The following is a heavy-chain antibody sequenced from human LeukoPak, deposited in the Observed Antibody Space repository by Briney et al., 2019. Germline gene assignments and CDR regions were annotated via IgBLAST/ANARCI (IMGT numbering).Heavy chain of an antibody. CDR2: IWYDGSNK. Sequence: GGSLRLSCAASGFTFSSYGMHWVRQAPGKGLEWVAVIWYDGSNKYYADSVKGRFTISRDNSKNTLYLQMNSLRAEDTAVYYCARGAPYSSGWYFDYWGQGTLVTVSS. J-gene: IGHJ4*02. CDR1: GFTFSSYG. V-gene: IGHV3-33*01. D-gene: IGHD6-19*01. CDR3: ARGAPYSSGWYFDY.